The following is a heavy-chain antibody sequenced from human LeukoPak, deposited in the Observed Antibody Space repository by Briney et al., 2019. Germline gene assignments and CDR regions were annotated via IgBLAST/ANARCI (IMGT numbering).Heavy chain of an antibody. CDR3: ARYSWSYTTDY. Sequence: SETLSLTCTVSGDSISSYYWSWIRQPPGKGLEWIGYIYYSGSTNYNPSLKSRVTISVDTSKNQFSLKLSSVTAADTAVYYCARYSWSYTTDYWGQGTLVTVSS. V-gene: IGHV4-59*01. J-gene: IGHJ4*02. CDR1: GDSISSYY. D-gene: IGHD1-26*01. CDR2: IYYSGST.